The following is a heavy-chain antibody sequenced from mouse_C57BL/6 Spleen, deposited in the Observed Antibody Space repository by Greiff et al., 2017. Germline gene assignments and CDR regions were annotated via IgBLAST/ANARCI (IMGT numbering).Heavy chain of an antibody. CDR1: GFNIKDYY. Sequence: EVQLQQSGAELVKPGASVKLSCTASGFNIKDYYMHWVKQRTEQGLEWIGRIDPEDGDTKYAPNFQGKATITADTSSNTAYLQLSSLTSADTAIYYWARTSTVVALEWYFDVWGTGTTVTVSS. CDR2: IDPEDGDT. V-gene: IGHV14-2*01. D-gene: IGHD1-1*01. CDR3: ARTSTVVALEWYFDV. J-gene: IGHJ1*03.